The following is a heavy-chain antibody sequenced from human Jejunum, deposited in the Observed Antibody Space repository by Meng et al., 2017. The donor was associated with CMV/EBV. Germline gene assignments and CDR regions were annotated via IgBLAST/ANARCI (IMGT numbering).Heavy chain of an antibody. CDR3: ARVLFGANVFDI. D-gene: IGHD3-16*01. CDR2: IFYSGT. J-gene: IGHJ3*02. V-gene: IGHV4-61*05. Sequence: SGGSISGTTYYGGWIRQPPGRGLEWIGYIFYSGTYNPSLKSRVTISVDTAKNQVSLKLSSVSAADTAVYYCARVLFGANVFDIWGQGTMVTVSS. CDR1: GGSISGTTYY.